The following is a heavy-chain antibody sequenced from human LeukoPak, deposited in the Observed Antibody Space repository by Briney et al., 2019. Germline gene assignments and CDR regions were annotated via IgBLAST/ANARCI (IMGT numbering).Heavy chain of an antibody. J-gene: IGHJ4*02. D-gene: IGHD3-22*01. CDR2: IYTSGST. Sequence: PSETLSLTRTVSGRSLSSHHGSWIRQPAGKGLEWIGRIYTSGSTNYNPSLKSRVTMSVDTSKNQFSLKLSSVTAADAAVYYCARDYYDNSGYGSPFDYWGQGTLVTVSS. CDR1: GRSLSSHH. V-gene: IGHV4-4*07. CDR3: ARDYYDNSGYGSPFDY.